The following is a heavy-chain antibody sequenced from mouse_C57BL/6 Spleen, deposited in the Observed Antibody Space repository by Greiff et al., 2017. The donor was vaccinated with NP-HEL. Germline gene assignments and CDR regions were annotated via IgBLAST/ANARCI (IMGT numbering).Heavy chain of an antibody. D-gene: IGHD1-1*01. CDR3: ARRSYGSSYWYFDV. CDR2: IHPNSGST. J-gene: IGHJ1*03. Sequence: VQLQESGAELVKPGASVKLSCKASGYTFTSYWMHWVKQRPGQGLEWIGMIHPNSGSTNYNEKFKSKATLTVDKSSSTAYMQLSSLTSEDSAVYYCARRSYGSSYWYFDVWGTGTTVTVSS. CDR1: GYTFTSYW. V-gene: IGHV1-64*01.